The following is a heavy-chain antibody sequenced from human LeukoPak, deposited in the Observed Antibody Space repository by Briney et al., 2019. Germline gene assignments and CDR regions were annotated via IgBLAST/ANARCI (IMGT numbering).Heavy chain of an antibody. J-gene: IGHJ6*02. V-gene: IGHV3-30*04. CDR2: ISYDGSNK. CDR1: GFTFRSYA. D-gene: IGHD2-2*01. CDR3: ARDLELVPAAMDYYYGMDV. Sequence: GGSLRLSCAASGFTFRSYAMHWVRQAPGKGLEWVAVISYDGSNKYYADSVKGRFTISRDNSKNTLYLQMNSLRAEDTAVYYCARDLELVPAAMDYYYGMDVWGQGTTVTVSS.